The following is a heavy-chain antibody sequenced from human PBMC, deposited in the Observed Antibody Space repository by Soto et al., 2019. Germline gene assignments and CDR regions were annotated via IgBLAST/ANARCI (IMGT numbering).Heavy chain of an antibody. V-gene: IGHV3-23*01. CDR1: GFTFSNFA. Sequence: EGQVLESGGGSVQPGGSLRLSCAASGFTFSNFAMSWVRHAPGKGLEWVSEITGSTGTTYYADSVRGRFIISRDNSQNTLHLQMNSLRPEDTAVYYCAKDTSSSPYYMDVWGKGTTVTVSS. CDR2: ITGSTGTT. CDR3: AKDTSSSPYYMDV. D-gene: IGHD2-2*01. J-gene: IGHJ6*03.